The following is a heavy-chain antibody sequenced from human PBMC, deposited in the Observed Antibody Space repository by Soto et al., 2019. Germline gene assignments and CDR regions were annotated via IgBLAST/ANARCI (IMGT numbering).Heavy chain of an antibody. CDR1: GYTFTSNN. CDR3: ARYIAFDGRCRWFDP. V-gene: IGHV1-46*01. CDR2: INPSSGGT. Sequence: QVQLVQSGAEVTKPGASVKVSCKASGYTFTSNNIHWVRRAPGQGLEWMGRINPSSGGTIYAQKLQCRVSISRDTSTNTVYKELSSLRSDDTAVYYCARYIAFDGRCRWFDPWGQGSLVTVSS. J-gene: IGHJ5*02. D-gene: IGHD6-19*01.